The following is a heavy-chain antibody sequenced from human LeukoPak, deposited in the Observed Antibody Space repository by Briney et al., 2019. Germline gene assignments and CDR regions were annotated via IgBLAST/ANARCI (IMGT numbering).Heavy chain of an antibody. J-gene: IGHJ4*02. CDR1: GGSISSSGSS. Sequence: SETLSPTCTVSGGSISSSGSSWGWIRQPPGERLEWIGSIYHSGSTYYNPSLQSRVTISVDTSKNQFSLKLPSVTAADTAVYYCANSASYISPQIDYWGQGTLVTVSS. D-gene: IGHD1-26*01. V-gene: IGHV4-39*01. CDR3: ANSASYISPQIDY. CDR2: IYHSGST.